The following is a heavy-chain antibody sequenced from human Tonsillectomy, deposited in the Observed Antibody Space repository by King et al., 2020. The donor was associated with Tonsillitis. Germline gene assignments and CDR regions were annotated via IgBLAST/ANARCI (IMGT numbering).Heavy chain of an antibody. J-gene: IGHJ5*02. CDR3: ARESETMGGWGSWFDP. V-gene: IGHV4-59*01. D-gene: IGHD6-19*01. CDR1: GGSISSYY. Sequence: HVQLQESGPGLVKPSETLSLTCTVSGGSISSYYWSWIRQPPGKGLEWIGYIFYSGDTDYNPSLNSRVTISLDTSKKQFSLKLSSVTAADTAVYYCARESETMGGWGSWFDPWGLGTLVTVSS. CDR2: IFYSGDT.